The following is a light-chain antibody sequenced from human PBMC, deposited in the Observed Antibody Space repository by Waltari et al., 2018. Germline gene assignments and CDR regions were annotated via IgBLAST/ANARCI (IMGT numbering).Light chain of an antibody. CDR2: DAS. Sequence: ELVLTQSPGTRPVSPGGRATLSCRASQSVGKSLAWYQQKSGQAPRLLIYDASTRATGIPDRFSASGLGTDFSLTISRLEPEDFAVYYCQKYVRLPVTFGQGTKVEIK. V-gene: IGKV3-20*01. CDR3: QKYVRLPVT. CDR1: QSVGKS. J-gene: IGKJ1*01.